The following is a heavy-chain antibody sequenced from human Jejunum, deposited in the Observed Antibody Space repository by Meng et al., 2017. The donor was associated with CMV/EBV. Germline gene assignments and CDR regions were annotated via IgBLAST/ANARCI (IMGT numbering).Heavy chain of an antibody. D-gene: IGHD6-13*01. J-gene: IGHJ4*02. Sequence: SGSTSSSYAMRCVRPAPEKGLEWVSVIPFDGNNAPYADSLRGRFTISRDNSKNTLYLQVNSLRLEDTGVYYCARGTDSGSWLIDSWGQGTLVTVSS. CDR3: ARGTDSGSWLIDS. CDR2: IPFDGNNA. CDR1: GSTSSSYA. V-gene: IGHV3-30*04.